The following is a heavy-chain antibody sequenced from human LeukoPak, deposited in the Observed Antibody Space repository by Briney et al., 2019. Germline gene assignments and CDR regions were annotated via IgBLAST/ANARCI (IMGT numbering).Heavy chain of an antibody. J-gene: IGHJ5*02. CDR1: GYTFTSYY. CDR3: ARGVVFKSSSWYDT. Sequence: GESLKISCKGSGYTFTSYYMHWVRQAPGQGLEWMGIINPSGGSTRYAQKFQGRVTMTRDTSTSTVYMELSSLRSEDTAVYYCARGVVFKSSSWYDTWGQGTLVTVSS. CDR2: INPSGGST. D-gene: IGHD2-15*01. V-gene: IGHV1-46*01.